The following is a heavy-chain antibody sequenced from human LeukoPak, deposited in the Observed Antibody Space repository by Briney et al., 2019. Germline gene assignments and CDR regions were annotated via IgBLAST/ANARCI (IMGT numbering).Heavy chain of an antibody. V-gene: IGHV3-23*01. D-gene: IGHD2-8*01. J-gene: IGHJ3*02. CDR2: ISGSGGST. CDR1: GFTFSSYA. CDR3: ARVIVPNAFDI. Sequence: PGGSLRLSCAASGFTFSSYAMSWVRQAPGKGLEWVSAISGSGGSTYYADSVKGRFTISRDNAKNSLHLQMNSLRAEDTAVYYCARVIVPNAFDIWGQGTMVTVSS.